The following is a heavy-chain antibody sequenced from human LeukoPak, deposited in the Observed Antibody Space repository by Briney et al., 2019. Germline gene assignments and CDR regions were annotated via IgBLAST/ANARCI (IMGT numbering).Heavy chain of an antibody. CDR3: ARHGRYSSGSRWFGP. J-gene: IGHJ5*02. CDR2: IYPDDSDT. V-gene: IGHV5-51*01. Sequence: GESLKISCQGSGYSFTSYWIGWVRPMPGKGRGWGGIIYPDDSDTKYSPSFQGQVTISADKSISTAYLQWSSLKASDTAMYYCARHGRYSSGSRWFGPWGQGTLVTVSS. CDR1: GYSFTSYW. D-gene: IGHD3-22*01.